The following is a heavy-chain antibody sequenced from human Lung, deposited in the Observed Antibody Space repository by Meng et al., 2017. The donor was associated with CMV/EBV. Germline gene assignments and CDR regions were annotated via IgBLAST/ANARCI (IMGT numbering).Heavy chain of an antibody. CDR1: GFTFSSYS. CDR2: ISSSSTI. Sequence: GGSLRLSCAASGFTFSSYSMNWVRQAPGKGLEWVSYISSSSTIYYADSVKGRFTISRDNAKNSLYLQMNSLRAEDTAVYYCARDFDWLFVFDYWGQGTLVTVSS. CDR3: ARDFDWLFVFDY. D-gene: IGHD3-9*01. V-gene: IGHV3-48*04. J-gene: IGHJ4*02.